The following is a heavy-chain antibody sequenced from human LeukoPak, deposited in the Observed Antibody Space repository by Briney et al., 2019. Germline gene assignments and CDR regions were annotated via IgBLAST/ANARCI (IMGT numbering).Heavy chain of an antibody. Sequence: SETLSLTCTVSGGSISSSSYYWGWIRQPPGKGLEWIGSIYYSGGTYYNPSLQSRVTISVDTLDTSRNQFSLKLSSVTAADTAVYYCARYSIAATYYFDYWGQGTLVTVSS. CDR3: ARYSIAATYYFDY. V-gene: IGHV4-39*07. CDR1: GGSISSSSYY. J-gene: IGHJ4*02. CDR2: IYYSGGT. D-gene: IGHD6-13*01.